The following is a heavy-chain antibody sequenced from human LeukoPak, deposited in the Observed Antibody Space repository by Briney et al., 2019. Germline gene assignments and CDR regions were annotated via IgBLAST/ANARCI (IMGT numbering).Heavy chain of an antibody. CDR1: GFTFRNYS. CDR2: ISAADGDNT. CDR3: AKFKGHYYYDSSGYCDN. D-gene: IGHD3-22*01. J-gene: IGHJ4*02. Sequence: GGSLRLSCAASGFTFRNYSMGWVRQAPGKGLEWVSVISAADGDNTYYADSVKGRFSISRDNSNYTLHLQMNSLRAEDTAVFYCAKFKGHYYYDSSGYCDNWGQGALVTVSS. V-gene: IGHV3-23*01.